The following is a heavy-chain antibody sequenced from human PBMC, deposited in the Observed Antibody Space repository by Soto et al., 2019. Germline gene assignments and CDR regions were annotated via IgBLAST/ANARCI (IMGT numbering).Heavy chain of an antibody. J-gene: IGHJ5*02. CDR3: ARMTRGGVRGVNSRDWFDP. CDR1: GDSLSSYG. Sequence: QVQLVQSGAEVKKPGSSVKVSCKAFGDSLSSYGISWVRQAPGQGLEWMGGVIPIFAIANHAQKFQGRVTISADDSTSTAYMELSRLRSDDTAVYYCARMTRGGVRGVNSRDWFDPWGQGTLVTVSS. V-gene: IGHV1-69*01. CDR2: VIPIFAIA. D-gene: IGHD3-10*01.